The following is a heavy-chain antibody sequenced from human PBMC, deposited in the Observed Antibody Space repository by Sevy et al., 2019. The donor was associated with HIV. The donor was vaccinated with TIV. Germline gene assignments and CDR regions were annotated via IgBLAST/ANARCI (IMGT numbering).Heavy chain of an antibody. J-gene: IGHJ4*02. D-gene: IGHD3-10*01. CDR3: AHRRMVRGVITAPFDY. CDR1: GFSLSTSGVG. Sequence: SGPTLVNPTQTLTLTCTFSGFSLSTSGVGVGWIRQPPGKALEWLALIYWNDDTPYSPYLKSRLNITKDTSTNQVVLTMTNMDPVDTATYFCAHRRMVRGVITAPFDYWGQGTLVIVSS. CDR2: IYWNDDT. V-gene: IGHV2-5*01.